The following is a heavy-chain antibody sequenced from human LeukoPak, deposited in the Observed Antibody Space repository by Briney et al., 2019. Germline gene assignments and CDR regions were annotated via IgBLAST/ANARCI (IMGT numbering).Heavy chain of an antibody. D-gene: IGHD6-19*01. CDR1: GYTFTGYY. CDR3: AIARIAVAGTLNWFDP. Sequence: ASVKVSCKASGYTFTGYYMHWVRQAPGQGLGWMGRINPNSGGTNYAQKFQGRVTMTRDTSISTAYMELSRLRSDDTAVYYCAIARIAVAGTLNWFDPWGQGTLVTVSS. J-gene: IGHJ5*02. V-gene: IGHV1-2*06. CDR2: INPNSGGT.